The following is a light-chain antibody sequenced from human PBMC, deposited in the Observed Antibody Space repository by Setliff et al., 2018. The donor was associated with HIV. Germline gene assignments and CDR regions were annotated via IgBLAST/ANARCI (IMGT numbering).Light chain of an antibody. CDR3: IAYTTSTTYV. J-gene: IGLJ1*01. V-gene: IGLV2-14*01. Sequence: HSALAQPASVSGSPGQSITISCTGTSSDIGVYNFVSWYQQHPGKDPKLMIYEVSTRHSGVSNRFSGSKAGNQSFLTISGLQADDEADYYCIAYTTSTTYVFGTGTKVTV. CDR1: SSDIGVYNF. CDR2: EVS.